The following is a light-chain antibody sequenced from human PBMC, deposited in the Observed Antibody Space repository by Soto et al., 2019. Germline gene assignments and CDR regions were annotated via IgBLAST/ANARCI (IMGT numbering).Light chain of an antibody. Sequence: QSVLTQPPSVSGSPGQRVTISCTGSSSNIGAGYDVHWYQQLPGTAPKLLIYDNTNRPSGVPDRFSGSKSGTSASLAITGLQAEDEADYYCQCYDRSLSGSRVFGTGTKLTVL. CDR2: DNT. V-gene: IGLV1-40*01. J-gene: IGLJ1*01. CDR3: QCYDRSLSGSRV. CDR1: SSNIGAGYD.